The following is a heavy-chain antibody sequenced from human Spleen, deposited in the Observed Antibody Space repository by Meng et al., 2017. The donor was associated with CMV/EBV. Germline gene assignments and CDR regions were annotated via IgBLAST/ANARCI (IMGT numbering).Heavy chain of an antibody. CDR2: IYHSGST. CDR3: ASAPENWGSGLYFDL. J-gene: IGHJ2*01. Sequence: SGGSISSSNWWSWVRQPPEKRLEWIGEIYHSGSTNYNPSLESRVTISVDKSKKQFSLKLSSVTAADTAVYYCASAPENWGSGLYFDLWGRGTLVTVSS. CDR1: GGSISSSNW. D-gene: IGHD7-27*01. V-gene: IGHV4-4*02.